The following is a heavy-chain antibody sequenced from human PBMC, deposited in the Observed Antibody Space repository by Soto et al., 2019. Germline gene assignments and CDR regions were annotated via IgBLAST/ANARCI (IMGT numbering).Heavy chain of an antibody. CDR2: IYHSGST. J-gene: IGHJ4*02. CDR1: GGSISSSNW. V-gene: IGHV4-4*02. CDR3: ARTVRGRVQLVERLIDY. D-gene: IGHD1-1*01. Sequence: QVQLQESGPGQVKPSGTLSLTCAVSGGSISSSNWWRWVRQPPGKGLEWIGEIYHSGSTNYNPSLKRRVTISVDQSKNQFSLKLSSVTAADTAVYYCARTVRGRVQLVERLIDYRGQGTLVTVSS.